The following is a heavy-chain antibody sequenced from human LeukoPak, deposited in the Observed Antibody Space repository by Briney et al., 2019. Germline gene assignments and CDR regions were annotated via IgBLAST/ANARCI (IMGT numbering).Heavy chain of an antibody. Sequence: GGSLRLSCAASGFTFSSYGMHRVRQAPGKGLEWVAVISYDGSNKYYADSVKGRFTISRDNSKNTLYLQMNSLRAEDTAVYYCAKGSSYYDTGFVAFDIWGQGTMVTVSS. CDR2: ISYDGSNK. V-gene: IGHV3-30*18. CDR3: AKGSSYYDTGFVAFDI. CDR1: GFTFSSYG. J-gene: IGHJ3*02. D-gene: IGHD3-22*01.